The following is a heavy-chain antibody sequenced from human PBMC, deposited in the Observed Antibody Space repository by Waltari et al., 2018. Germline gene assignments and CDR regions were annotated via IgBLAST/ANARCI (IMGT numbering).Heavy chain of an antibody. J-gene: IGHJ5*02. D-gene: IGHD3-10*01. CDR2: VYYPGST. CDR3: ARTFMVRTIRSRGWFDP. Sequence: QLQLQESGPRLVKPSETLSLTCSVSGDSITSSHYYWAWIRQPPGKGREGIGSVYYPGSTYYKASLKSRVTISVDTSKNYFSLSLTSVTATDTAIYFCARTFMVRTIRSRGWFDPWGQGTLVTVSS. CDR1: GDSITSSHYY. V-gene: IGHV4-39*02.